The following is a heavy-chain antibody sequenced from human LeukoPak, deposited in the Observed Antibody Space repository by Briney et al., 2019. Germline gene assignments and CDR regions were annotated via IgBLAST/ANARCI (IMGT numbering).Heavy chain of an antibody. Sequence: PGGSLRLPCVASGFTFSSYAMSWVRQAPGKGLEWVSAIGSGGSTYYADSVKGRFTISRDNFRNTLYLQMNSLRADDTAAYYCAKRSGYFDDWGQGTLVSVSS. V-gene: IGHV3-23*01. J-gene: IGHJ4*02. CDR1: GFTFSSYA. CDR2: IGSGGST. CDR3: AKRSGYFDD.